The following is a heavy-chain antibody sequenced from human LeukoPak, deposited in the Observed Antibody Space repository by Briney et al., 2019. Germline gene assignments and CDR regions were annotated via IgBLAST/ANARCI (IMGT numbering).Heavy chain of an antibody. CDR3: AREGRSGGSCYSPWFDP. J-gene: IGHJ5*02. V-gene: IGHV1-2*02. CDR2: INPNSGGT. CDR1: GYTFTGYY. D-gene: IGHD2-15*01. Sequence: GASVKVSCKASGYTFTGYYMHWVRQAPGQGLEWMGWINPNSGGTNYAQKFRGRVTMTRDTSISTAYMELSRLRSDDTAVYYCAREGRSGGSCYSPWFDPWGQGTLVTVSS.